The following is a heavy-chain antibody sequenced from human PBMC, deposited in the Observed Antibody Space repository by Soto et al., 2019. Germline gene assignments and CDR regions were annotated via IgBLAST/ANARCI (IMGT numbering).Heavy chain of an antibody. J-gene: IGHJ4*02. CDR3: ARHGVPGYCSGGGCYLDS. CDR1: GDSISSSGSY. Sequence: SETLSLTCSVSGDSISSSGSYWAWIRQAPGKGLEWIGTVYHSGRTYINPSLRSRVTISVDTAKKYFSLKVTSVTAADTAVYHCARHGVPGYCSGGGCYLDSWGQGTLVTVSS. V-gene: IGHV4-39*01. D-gene: IGHD2-15*01. CDR2: VYHSGRT.